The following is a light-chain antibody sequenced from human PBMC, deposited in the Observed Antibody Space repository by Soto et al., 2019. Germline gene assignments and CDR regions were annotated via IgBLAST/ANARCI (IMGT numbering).Light chain of an antibody. V-gene: IGKV1-39*01. J-gene: IGKJ4*01. Sequence: DIQMTQSPSSLSASVGDRVTITCRASQSISSYLNWYQQKPGKAPKLLIYAASSLQSGVPSRFSGSGSGTDFTLTISSLQPEDSETYYCQHSYSTPLTFGGGTKVDIK. CDR1: QSISSY. CDR3: QHSYSTPLT. CDR2: AAS.